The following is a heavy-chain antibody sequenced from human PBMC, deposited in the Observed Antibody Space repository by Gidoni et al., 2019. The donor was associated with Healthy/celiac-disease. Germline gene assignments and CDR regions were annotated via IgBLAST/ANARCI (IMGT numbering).Heavy chain of an antibody. Sequence: EVQLLESGGGLVQPGGSLRLSCAASGFTFSSYAMSWVRRAPGKGLEWVSAISGSGGSTYYADSVKGRFTISRDNSKNTLYLQMNSLRAEDTAVYYCAKDRVLLRGPVATVTTRLFYMDVWGKGTTVTVSS. D-gene: IGHD4-17*01. CDR1: GFTFSSYA. CDR2: ISGSGGST. V-gene: IGHV3-23*01. J-gene: IGHJ6*03. CDR3: AKDRVLLRGPVATVTTRLFYMDV.